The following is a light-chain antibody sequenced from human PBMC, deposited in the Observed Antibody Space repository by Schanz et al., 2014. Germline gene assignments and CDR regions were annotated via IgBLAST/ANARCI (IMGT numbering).Light chain of an antibody. J-gene: IGLJ2*01. CDR1: SSDVGSYNL. CDR2: DVS. V-gene: IGLV2-14*02. Sequence: QSVLTQPASVSGSPGQSITISCTGTSSDVGSYNLVSWYQQHPGKAPKLMIYDVSQRPSGVPDRFSGSKSGNTASLTISGLQAEDEADYYCSSYTSSSTLVFGGGTKLTVL. CDR3: SSYTSSSTLV.